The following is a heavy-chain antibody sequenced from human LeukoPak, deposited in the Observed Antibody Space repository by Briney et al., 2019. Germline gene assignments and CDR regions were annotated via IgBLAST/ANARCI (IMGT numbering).Heavy chain of an antibody. D-gene: IGHD3-3*01. CDR3: ATGIAIFGVVTDAFDI. CDR1: VYTLTELS. Sequence: ASVKVSRKVSVYTLTELSMHWVRQAPGNGPEWMGGFDPEDGETIYAQKFQGRVTMTEATSTDTAYMELSIRRSEDTAVYTGATGIAIFGVVTDAFDIWGQGTMVTVSS. J-gene: IGHJ3*02. CDR2: FDPEDGET. V-gene: IGHV1-24*01.